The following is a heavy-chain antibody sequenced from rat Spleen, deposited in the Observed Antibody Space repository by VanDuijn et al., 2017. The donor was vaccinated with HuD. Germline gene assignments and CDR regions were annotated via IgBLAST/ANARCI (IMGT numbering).Heavy chain of an antibody. V-gene: IGHV5-31*01. J-gene: IGHJ2*01. CDR1: GFSLTNYN. CDR3: TRGGLYYFDY. Sequence: VQLKESGPGLVQPSQTLSLTCTVAGFSLTNYNVHWVRQPPGKGLEWIESIINTGRSIHYPDSVKGRCTISRDTAKSTLYLQMNSLRSEDTATYYCTRGGLYYFDYWGQGVMVTVSS. CDR2: IINTGRSI.